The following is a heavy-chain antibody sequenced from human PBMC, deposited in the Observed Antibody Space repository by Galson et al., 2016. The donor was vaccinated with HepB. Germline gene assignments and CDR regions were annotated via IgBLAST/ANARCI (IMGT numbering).Heavy chain of an antibody. V-gene: IGHV7-4-1*02. D-gene: IGHD6-13*01. Sequence: VKVSCKASGNSFTSHGMNWVRQAPGQGLEWMGWINTNTGKPTYAQGFTGRFVFSLDTSDSTAFLEISSLRAEDTAVYYCATEGSRWYFGFDPWGQGTLVTVSS. CDR1: GNSFTSHG. CDR2: INTNTGKP. J-gene: IGHJ5*02. CDR3: ATEGSRWYFGFDP.